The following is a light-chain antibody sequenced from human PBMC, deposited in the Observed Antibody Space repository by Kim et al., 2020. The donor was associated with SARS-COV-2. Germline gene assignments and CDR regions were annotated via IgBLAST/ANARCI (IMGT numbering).Light chain of an antibody. CDR3: HQYNDWPRA. V-gene: IGKV3-15*01. CDR1: QSVSSN. Sequence: EIVMTQSPATLSVSPGERATLSCRASQSVSSNLALYQQKPGQAPRLLIYGASTRATGIPARFSGSGSGTEFTLTISSLQSEDFAVYYCHQYNDWPRAFGQGTKVDIK. CDR2: GAS. J-gene: IGKJ1*01.